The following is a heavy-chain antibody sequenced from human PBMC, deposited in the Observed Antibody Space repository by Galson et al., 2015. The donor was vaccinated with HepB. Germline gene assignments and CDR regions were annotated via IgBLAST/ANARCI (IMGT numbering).Heavy chain of an antibody. Sequence: SLRLSCAASGFTFSSYAMHWVRQAPGKGLEWVAVISYDGSNKYYADSVKGRFTISRDNSKNTLYLQMNSLRAEDTAVYYCARDPHPSPGYCSGGSCYWLSDYYYGMDVWGQGTTVTVSS. CDR2: ISYDGSNK. D-gene: IGHD2-15*01. J-gene: IGHJ6*02. CDR1: GFTFSSYA. V-gene: IGHV3-30-3*01. CDR3: ARDPHPSPGYCSGGSCYWLSDYYYGMDV.